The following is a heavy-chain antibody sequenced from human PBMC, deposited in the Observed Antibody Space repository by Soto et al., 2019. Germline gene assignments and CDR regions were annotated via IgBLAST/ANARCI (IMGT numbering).Heavy chain of an antibody. V-gene: IGHV3-33*01. CDR1: GFTFSSYG. CDR2: IWYDGSNK. J-gene: IGHJ4*01. D-gene: IGHD3-22*01. CDR3: AREYSYDSSGCLDY. Sequence: PGGSLRLSCAASGFTFSSYGMHWVRQAPGKGLEWVAVIWYDGSNKYYADSVKGRFTISRDNSKNTLYLQMNSLRAEDTAVYYCAREYSYDSSGCLDYWGHGTLVTVSS.